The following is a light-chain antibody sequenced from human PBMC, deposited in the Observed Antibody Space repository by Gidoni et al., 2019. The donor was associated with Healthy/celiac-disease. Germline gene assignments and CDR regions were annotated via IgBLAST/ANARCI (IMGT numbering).Light chain of an antibody. CDR2: KAS. Sequence: DIQMTQSPSTLSASVGDRVTITCRASQSISSWLAWYQQKPGKAPKLLSYKASSLESGVPSRFSGSGSGTEFTLTISSLQPDDFATYYCQQYNSPLGTFXQXTKVEIK. CDR1: QSISSW. CDR3: QQYNSPLGT. V-gene: IGKV1-5*03. J-gene: IGKJ1*01.